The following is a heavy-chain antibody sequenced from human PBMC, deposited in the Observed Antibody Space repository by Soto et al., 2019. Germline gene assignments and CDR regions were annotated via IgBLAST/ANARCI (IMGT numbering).Heavy chain of an antibody. CDR1: GDSISNYY. V-gene: IGHV4-59*08. CDR3: ARLSHPDYSSGWFFDY. CDR2: IYYSGST. J-gene: IGHJ4*02. Sequence: SETLSLTCTVSGDSISNYYWTWIRQPPGKGLEWIGYIYYSGSTNYNPSLKSRVTISVDTSKSQFSLKLSSVSAADTAVYYCARLSHPDYSSGWFFDYWGQGTLVTVSS. D-gene: IGHD6-19*01.